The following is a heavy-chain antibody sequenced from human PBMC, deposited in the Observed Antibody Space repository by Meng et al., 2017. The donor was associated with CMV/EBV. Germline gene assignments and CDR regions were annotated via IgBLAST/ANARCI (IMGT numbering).Heavy chain of an antibody. Sequence: QVDLVIPVAEVQSPVASVKVCCQTTRYMFSDHYMHWVRQAPGQGLEWMGWIYPNSGGTHYAQKFQDRVTMTRDTSISTVYMELSRLTSDDTAVYYCVRDHNWGPDYWGQGTLVTVSS. CDR2: IYPNSGGT. CDR1: RYMFSDHY. CDR3: VRDHNWGPDY. J-gene: IGHJ4*02. D-gene: IGHD1-1*01. V-gene: IGHV1-2*02.